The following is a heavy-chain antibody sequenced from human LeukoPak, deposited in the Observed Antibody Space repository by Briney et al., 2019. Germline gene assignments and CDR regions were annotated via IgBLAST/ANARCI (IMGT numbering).Heavy chain of an antibody. CDR3: ARGGTGAAGTNPGDY. D-gene: IGHD6-13*01. Sequence: ASVKVSCKASGYTFTSYYMHWVRQAPGQGLEWMGIINPSGGSTSCAQKFQGRVTMTRDTSTSTVYMELSSLRSEDTAVYYCARGGTGAAGTNPGDYWGQETLVTVSS. CDR2: INPSGGST. CDR1: GYTFTSYY. V-gene: IGHV1-46*01. J-gene: IGHJ4*02.